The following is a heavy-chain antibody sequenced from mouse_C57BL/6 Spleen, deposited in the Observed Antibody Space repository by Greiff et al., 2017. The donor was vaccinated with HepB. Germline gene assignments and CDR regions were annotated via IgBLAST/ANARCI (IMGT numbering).Heavy chain of an antibody. CDR3: ARGTAQATSDY. V-gene: IGHV1-69*01. CDR1: GYTFTSYW. D-gene: IGHD3-2*02. Sequence: VQLQQPGAELVMPGASVKLSCKASGYTFTSYWMHWVKQRPGQGLEWIGEIDPTDSYTNYNQKFKGKSTLTVDKSSSTAYMQRSSLTSEDSAVYYCARGTAQATSDYWGQGTTLTVSS. CDR2: IDPTDSYT. J-gene: IGHJ2*01.